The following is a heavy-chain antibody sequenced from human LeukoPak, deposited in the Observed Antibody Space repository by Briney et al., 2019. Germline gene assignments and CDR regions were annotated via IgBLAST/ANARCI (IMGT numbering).Heavy chain of an antibody. Sequence: SETLSLTCTVSGGSISSSSYYWGWIRQPPGKGLDWIGIINYRGNTYYNPSLKSRVTPSVDTSKNQFSLKLSSVTAADTAVYYCARRHVEYSSSSDPYYFDYWGKGTTVIVSS. D-gene: IGHD6-6*01. J-gene: IGHJ4*03. CDR1: GGSISSSSYY. CDR3: ARRHVEYSSSSDPYYFDY. V-gene: IGHV4-39*07. CDR2: INYRGNT.